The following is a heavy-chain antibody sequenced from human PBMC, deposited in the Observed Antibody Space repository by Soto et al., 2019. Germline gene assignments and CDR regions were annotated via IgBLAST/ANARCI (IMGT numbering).Heavy chain of an antibody. CDR2: ISGSGGST. CDR3: AKGNPYYDFWSGYLDISQPNHFDY. CDR1: GFTFSSYA. Sequence: GGSLRLSCAASGFTFSSYAMSWVRQAPGKGLEWVSAISGSGGSTYYADSVKGRFTISRDNSKNTLYLQMNSLRAEDTAVYYCAKGNPYYDFWSGYLDISQPNHFDYWGQGTLVTVSS. V-gene: IGHV3-23*01. D-gene: IGHD3-3*01. J-gene: IGHJ4*02.